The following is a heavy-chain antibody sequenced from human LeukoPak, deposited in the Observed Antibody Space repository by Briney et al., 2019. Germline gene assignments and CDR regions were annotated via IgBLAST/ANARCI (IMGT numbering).Heavy chain of an antibody. CDR3: ARAVRQQLVPHGGNHYYYYMDV. CDR1: GFTFSSYD. J-gene: IGHJ6*03. V-gene: IGHV3-13*01. Sequence: GGSLRLSCAASGFTFSSYDMHWVRQATGKGLEWVSAIGTAGDTYYPGSVKGRFTISRENAKNSLYLQMNSLRAGDTAVYYCARAVRQQLVPHGGNHYYYYMDVWGKGTTVTISS. CDR2: IGTAGDT. D-gene: IGHD6-13*01.